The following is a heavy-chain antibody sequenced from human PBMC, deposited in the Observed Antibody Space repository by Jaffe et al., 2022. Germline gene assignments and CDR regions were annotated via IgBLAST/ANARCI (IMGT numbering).Heavy chain of an antibody. V-gene: IGHV3-72*01. D-gene: IGHD1-7*01. Sequence: EVRLVESGGDLVQPGGSLRLSCAVSGFTFSDFYMDWVRQAPGKGLEWVGRTRDKAHSYTTEYAAAVKGRFTVSRDDSKQSFYLQMNSLKTEDTAVYYCVRTRNYGGGNWNFDYWGQGTLVTVSS. CDR3: VRTRNYGGGNWNFDY. CDR2: TRDKAHSYTT. CDR1: GFTFSDFY. J-gene: IGHJ4*02.